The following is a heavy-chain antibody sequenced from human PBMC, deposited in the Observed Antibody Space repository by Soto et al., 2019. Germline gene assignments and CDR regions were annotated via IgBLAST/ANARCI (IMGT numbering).Heavy chain of an antibody. Sequence: QVQLVESGGGVVQPGRSLRLSCAASGFTFSTYGMHWVRQAPGKGLEWVAVISYDGSNKYYADSVKGRFTISRDNSKNTLYLQMNSLRAEDTAVYYCAKDDCISTSCYCFDYWGQGTRVTVSS. V-gene: IGHV3-30*18. D-gene: IGHD2-2*01. CDR1: GFTFSTYG. J-gene: IGHJ4*02. CDR3: AKDDCISTSCYCFDY. CDR2: ISYDGSNK.